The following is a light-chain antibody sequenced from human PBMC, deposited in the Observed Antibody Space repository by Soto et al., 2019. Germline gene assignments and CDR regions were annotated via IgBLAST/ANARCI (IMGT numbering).Light chain of an antibody. Sequence: DIVLTQSPGTLSLSPGEGATLSCRASQSISSSYLAWYQQTPGHAPRLLIYGASTRATGIPARFSGSGSGTEFTLTISSLQSEDFAVYYCQQYNNWPPITFGQGARLEIK. CDR1: QSISSSY. CDR3: QQYNNWPPIT. J-gene: IGKJ5*01. CDR2: GAS. V-gene: IGKV3-15*01.